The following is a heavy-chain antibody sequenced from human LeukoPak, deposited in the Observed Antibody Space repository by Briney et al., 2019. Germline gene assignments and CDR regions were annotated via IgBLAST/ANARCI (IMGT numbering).Heavy chain of an antibody. D-gene: IGHD6-13*01. CDR1: GFTFSKYS. CDR3: AREYSSSWYPFDY. V-gene: IGHV3-21*01. J-gene: IGHJ4*02. CDR2: ISSSSSYI. Sequence: GGSLRLSCAASGFTFSKYSMSWVRQAPGKGLEWVSSISSSSSYIYYADSLKGRFTISRDNTKNSLYLQMNSLRAEDTAVYYCAREYSSSWYPFDYWGQGTLVTVSS.